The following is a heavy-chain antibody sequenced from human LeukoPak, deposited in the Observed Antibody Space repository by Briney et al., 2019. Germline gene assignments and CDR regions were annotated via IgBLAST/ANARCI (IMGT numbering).Heavy chain of an antibody. CDR1: GFTFSSYG. D-gene: IGHD2-2*01. CDR2: ISGSGGST. V-gene: IGHV3-23*01. J-gene: IGHJ4*02. Sequence: GGSLRLSCAASGFTFSSYGMSWVRQAPGKWLEWVSAISGSGGSTYYADSVKGRFTISRDNSKNTLYLQMNSLRAEDTAVYYCAKSCCSSTSCPKDDYWGQGTLVTVSS. CDR3: AKSCCSSTSCPKDDY.